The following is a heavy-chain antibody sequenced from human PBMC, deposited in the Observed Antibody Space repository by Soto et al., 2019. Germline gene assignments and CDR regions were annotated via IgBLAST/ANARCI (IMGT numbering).Heavy chain of an antibody. D-gene: IGHD1-26*01. J-gene: IGHJ3*02. CDR2: IIPIFGTA. CDR1: GGTFSSYA. Sequence: ASVKVSCKASGGTFSSYAISWVRQAPGQGLEWMGGIIPIFGTANYAQKFQGRVTITADESTSTAYMELSSLRSEDTAVYYCARGYSGSYGHAFDIWGQGTMVTVS. V-gene: IGHV1-69*13. CDR3: ARGYSGSYGHAFDI.